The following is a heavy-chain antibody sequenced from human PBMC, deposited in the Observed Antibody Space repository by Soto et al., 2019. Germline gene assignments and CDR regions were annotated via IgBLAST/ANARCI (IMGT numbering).Heavy chain of an antibody. CDR3: ARGYFMVGGIY. J-gene: IGHJ4*02. V-gene: IGHV4-39*01. CDR1: GGSISSSSYY. Sequence: SETLSLTCTVSGGSISSSSYYWGWIRQPPGKGLEWIGSIYYSGSTYYNPSLKSRVTISVDTSKNQFSLKLSSVTAADTAVYYCARGYFMVGGIYWGQGTLVTVSS. D-gene: IGHD3-10*02. CDR2: IYYSGST.